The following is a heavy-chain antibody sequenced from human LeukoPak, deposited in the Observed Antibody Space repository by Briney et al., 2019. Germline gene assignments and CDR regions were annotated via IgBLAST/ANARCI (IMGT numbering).Heavy chain of an antibody. V-gene: IGHV3-7*01. Sequence: GGSLRLSCAASGIIITSYWMSWVRQTPGKGLEWVANIKQDGSEKNYVDSVKGRFTIFRDNARNSLYLQMNSLRAGDMAVYYCASHSYGYNHWGQGTLVIVSS. J-gene: IGHJ5*02. D-gene: IGHD3-16*01. CDR3: ASHSYGYNH. CDR1: GIIITSYW. CDR2: IKQDGSEK.